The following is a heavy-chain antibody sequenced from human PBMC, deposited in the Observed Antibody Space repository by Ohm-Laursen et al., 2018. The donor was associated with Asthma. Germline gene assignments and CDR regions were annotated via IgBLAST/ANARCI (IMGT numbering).Heavy chain of an antibody. V-gene: IGHV3-30*03. J-gene: IGHJ6*02. CDR1: GFTFSDYG. CDR3: ARDGYGEYFDHYSGMDV. CDR2: ISYDGSNK. D-gene: IGHD4-17*01. Sequence: SLRLSCAASGFTFSDYGMHWVRQAPGKGLEWVAVISYDGSNKYYADSVKGRFTISRDNPKNTLYVQMISLRAEDTAVYYCARDGYGEYFDHYSGMDVWGQGTTVTVSS.